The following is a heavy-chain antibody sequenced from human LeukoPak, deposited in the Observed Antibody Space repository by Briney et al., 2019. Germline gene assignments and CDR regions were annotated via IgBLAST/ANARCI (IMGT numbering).Heavy chain of an antibody. Sequence: GGSLRLSCAASGFTFSSYSMNWVRQAPGKGLEWVSSISSSSSYIYYADSVKGRFTISRDNSKNIVFLQMNDLRTEDMAFYYCTRDSANYRFAYWGQGALVTVSS. J-gene: IGHJ4*02. D-gene: IGHD4/OR15-4a*01. CDR3: TRDSANYRFAY. CDR1: GFTFSSYS. V-gene: IGHV3-21*01. CDR2: ISSSSSYI.